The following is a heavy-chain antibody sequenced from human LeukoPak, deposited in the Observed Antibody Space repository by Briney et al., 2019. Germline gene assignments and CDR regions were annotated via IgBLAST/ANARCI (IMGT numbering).Heavy chain of an antibody. D-gene: IGHD3-10*01. V-gene: IGHV4-61*02. CDR3: ARESRTYYYGSGSLVDAFDI. Sequence: PSQTLSLTCTVSGGSISSGSYYWSWIRQPAGKGLEWIGRIYTSGSTNYNPSLKSRVTISVDTSKNQFSLKLSSVTAADTAVYYCARESRTYYYGSGSLVDAFDIWGQGTMVTVSS. CDR1: GGSISSGSYY. J-gene: IGHJ3*02. CDR2: IYTSGST.